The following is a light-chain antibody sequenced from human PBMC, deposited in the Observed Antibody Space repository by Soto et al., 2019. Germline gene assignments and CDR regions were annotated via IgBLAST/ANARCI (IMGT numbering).Light chain of an antibody. J-gene: IGKJ4*01. CDR1: QTISDY. CDR2: GSS. CDR3: QQSYSTPPT. Sequence: DIQMTQSPPSLSASVGDRVTITCRASQTISDYLHWYQQKPGKAPTLLIYGSSCLQTGVPPRFSGSGSGTEFTLTISSLQPEDFGTYYCQQSYSTPPTFGGGTKVDIK. V-gene: IGKV1-39*01.